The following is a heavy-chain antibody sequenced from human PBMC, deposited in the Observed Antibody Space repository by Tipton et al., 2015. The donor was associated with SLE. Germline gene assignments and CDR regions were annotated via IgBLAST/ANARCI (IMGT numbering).Heavy chain of an antibody. V-gene: IGHV4-59*10. Sequence: TLSLTCAVYGGSFSGYYWSWIRQPAGKGLEWIGRIYTSGSTNYNPSLKSRVTISVDTSKNQFSLKLSSVTAADTAVYYCTRVLGGSYYFSYYYYGMDVWGQGTTVTVSS. CDR1: GGSFSGYY. D-gene: IGHD1-26*01. J-gene: IGHJ6*02. CDR2: IYTSGST. CDR3: TRVLGGSYYFSYYYYGMDV.